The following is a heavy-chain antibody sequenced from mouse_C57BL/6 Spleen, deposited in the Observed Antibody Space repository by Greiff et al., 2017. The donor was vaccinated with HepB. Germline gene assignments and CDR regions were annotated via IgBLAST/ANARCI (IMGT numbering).Heavy chain of an antibody. CDR1: GFTFSSYA. D-gene: IGHD1-1*01. Sequence: EVQGVESGGGLVKPGGSLKLSCAASGFTFSSYAMSWVRQTPEKRLEWVATISDGGSYTYYPDNVKGRFTISRDNAKNNLYLQMSHLKSVDTAMYYCARDEGTFITTVAFDYWGQGTTLTVSS. CDR2: ISDGGSYT. CDR3: ARDEGTFITTVAFDY. V-gene: IGHV5-4*01. J-gene: IGHJ2*01.